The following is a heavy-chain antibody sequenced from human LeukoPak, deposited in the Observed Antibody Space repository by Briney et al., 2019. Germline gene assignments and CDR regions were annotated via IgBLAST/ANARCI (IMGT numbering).Heavy chain of an antibody. Sequence: ASVKVSCKASGYTFTSYGITWVRQAPGQGLEWMGWINTYNGNTNYAQKLQGRVTMTTDTSTSTAYMELRSLRSDDTAVYYCATTSIAAAAMDYWGQGTLVTVSS. J-gene: IGHJ4*02. CDR2: INTYNGNT. CDR3: ATTSIAAAAMDY. CDR1: GYTFTSYG. V-gene: IGHV1-18*01. D-gene: IGHD6-13*01.